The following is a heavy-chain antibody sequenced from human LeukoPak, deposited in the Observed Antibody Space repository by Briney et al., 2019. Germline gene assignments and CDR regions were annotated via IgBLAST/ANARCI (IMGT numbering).Heavy chain of an antibody. CDR2: ISGSDGRT. CDR3: AKYYFASGSNWFDP. Sequence: GGSLRLSCTASGFTFSSYAMSWVRQAPGKGLEWVSSISGSDGRTYYADSVKGRFTISRDNSKNTLYLQLNSLGAEDTAIYYCAKYYFASGSNWFDPWGQGTLVTVSS. CDR1: GFTFSSYA. D-gene: IGHD3-10*01. V-gene: IGHV3-23*01. J-gene: IGHJ5*02.